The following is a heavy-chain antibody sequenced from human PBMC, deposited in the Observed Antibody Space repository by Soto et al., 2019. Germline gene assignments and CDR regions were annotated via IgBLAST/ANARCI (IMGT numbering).Heavy chain of an antibody. CDR3: NAVVPTRKSYTELSSLRSEDTAAYFCAGEGAPASSGWHY. D-gene: IGHD1-26*01. CDR2: IVPVYGTA. CDR1: GDTYSSYE. V-gene: IGHV1-69*05. J-gene: IGHJ4*02. Sequence: QVQLVQSGAEVKKPGSSVKVSCKASGDTYSSYEINWVRQAAGLGLEWMGGIVPVYGTANYAPKFQGRVKAXKGXGGTVSVNVTGNSAPDVQGWFXVNAVVPTRKSYTELSSLRSEDTAAYFCAGEGAPASSGWHYWGQGTMVTVSS.